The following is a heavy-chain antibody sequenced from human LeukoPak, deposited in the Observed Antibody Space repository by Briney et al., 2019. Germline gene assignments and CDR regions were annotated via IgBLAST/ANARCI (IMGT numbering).Heavy chain of an antibody. CDR3: ATDLSRYYYYYYGMDV. CDR2: FDPEDGET. J-gene: IGHJ6*02. D-gene: IGHD3-9*01. CDR1: GYTLIELS. V-gene: IGHV1-24*01. Sequence: ASVKVSCKVSGYTLIELSMHWVRQAPGKGLEWMGGFDPEDGETIYAQKFQGRVTMTEDTSTDTAYMELSSLRSEDTAVYYCATDLSRYYYYYYGMDVWGQGTTVTVSS.